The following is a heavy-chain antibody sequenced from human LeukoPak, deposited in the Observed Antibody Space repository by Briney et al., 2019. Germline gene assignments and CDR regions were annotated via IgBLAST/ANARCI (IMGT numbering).Heavy chain of an antibody. CDR1: GGSISSSNW. Sequence: SETLSLTCTVSGGSISSSNWWSWVRQPPGKGLEWIGEIYHSGSTNYNPSLKSRVTISVDKSKNQFSLKLSSMTAVDTAVYYCARRVQWSGESLDYWGQGTLVTVSS. CDR3: ARRVQWSGESLDY. CDR2: IYHSGST. V-gene: IGHV4-4*02. J-gene: IGHJ4*02. D-gene: IGHD3-10*01.